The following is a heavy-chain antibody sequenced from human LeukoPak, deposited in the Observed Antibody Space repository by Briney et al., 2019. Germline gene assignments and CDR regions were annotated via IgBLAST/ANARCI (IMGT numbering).Heavy chain of an antibody. D-gene: IGHD3-22*01. V-gene: IGHV1-2*02. CDR3: ARVRYYDSSAGDFDY. J-gene: IGHJ4*02. Sequence: ASVKVSCKASGYTFTGYYMHWVRQAPGQGLEWMGWINPNSGGTNYAQKFQGRVTMTRDTSISTAYMELSRLRSGDTAVYYCARVRYYDSSAGDFDYWGQGTLVTVSS. CDR2: INPNSGGT. CDR1: GYTFTGYY.